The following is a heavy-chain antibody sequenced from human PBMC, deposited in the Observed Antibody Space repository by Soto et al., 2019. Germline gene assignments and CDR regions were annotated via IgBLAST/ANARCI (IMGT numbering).Heavy chain of an antibody. D-gene: IGHD3-10*01. J-gene: IGHJ5*02. V-gene: IGHV3-53*01. CDR1: GFIVSSNY. CDR3: SRDPLPYYYGSGSPGWFDP. CDR2: IQRGSTI. Sequence: GGSLRLSCAASGFIVSSNYMSWVRQAPGKGLEWVSVIQRGSTIYYADSVKGRFTISRDNAKSSLYLQMNSLRAEDTAVYYCSRDPLPYYYGSGSPGWFDPWGQGTLVTVSS.